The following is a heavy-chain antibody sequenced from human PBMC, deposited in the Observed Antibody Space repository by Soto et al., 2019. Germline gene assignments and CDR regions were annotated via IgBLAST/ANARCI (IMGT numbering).Heavy chain of an antibody. J-gene: IGHJ6*02. V-gene: IGHV4-39*01. D-gene: IGHD2-2*01. CDR2: IYYGGST. CDR3: ARLPGYCSSTSCSIYYYGMDV. CDR1: GGSISSSSYY. Sequence: SETLSLTCTVSGGSISSSSYYWGWIRQPPGKGLEWIGSIYYGGSTYYNPSLKSRVTISVDTSKNQFSLKLSSVTAADTAVYYCARLPGYCSSTSCSIYYYGMDVWGQGTTVTVSS.